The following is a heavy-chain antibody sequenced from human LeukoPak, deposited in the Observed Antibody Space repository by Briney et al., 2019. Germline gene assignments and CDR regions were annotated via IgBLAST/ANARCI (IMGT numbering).Heavy chain of an antibody. J-gene: IGHJ6*02. CDR3: ARDLGPGPISGYRRGRFYHAMDV. Sequence: GASVKVSCKASGYTFTSYAMHWVRQAPGQRLEWMGWINAGNGNTKYSQKFQGRVTITRDTSASTAYMELNSLRAEDTAVYYCARDLGPGPISGYRRGRFYHAMDVWGQGTTVTVSS. CDR1: GYTFTSYA. D-gene: IGHD3-22*01. CDR2: INAGNGNT. V-gene: IGHV1-3*01.